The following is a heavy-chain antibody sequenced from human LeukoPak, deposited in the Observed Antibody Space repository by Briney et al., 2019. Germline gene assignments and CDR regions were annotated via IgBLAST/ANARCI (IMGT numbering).Heavy chain of an antibody. CDR2: INPNSGGT. D-gene: IGHD2-2*01. Sequence: ASVKVSCKASGYTFTGYYMHWVRQAPGQGLEWMGWINPNSGGTNYAQKFQGRVTMTRDTSISTAYMELSRLRSDDTAVYYGARDIVVVPAAPPAFDIWAKGQWSPSLQ. V-gene: IGHV1-2*02. J-gene: IGHJ3*02. CDR3: ARDIVVVPAAPPAFDI. CDR1: GYTFTGYY.